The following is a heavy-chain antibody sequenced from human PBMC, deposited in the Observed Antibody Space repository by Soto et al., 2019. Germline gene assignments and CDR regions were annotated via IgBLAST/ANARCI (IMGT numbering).Heavy chain of an antibody. CDR3: AAEGSGTYVIRY. J-gene: IGHJ4*02. CDR2: IVVGSGNT. CDR1: GFTYYSSA. Sequence: SVKVSCKASGFTYYSSAVQWVRQARGRRLEWIGWIVVGSGNTNYAQKFQGRITITRDMSTSTAYMELSSLRSEDTAVYYCAAEGSGTYVIRYWGQGTLVTVSS. V-gene: IGHV1-58*01. D-gene: IGHD1-26*01.